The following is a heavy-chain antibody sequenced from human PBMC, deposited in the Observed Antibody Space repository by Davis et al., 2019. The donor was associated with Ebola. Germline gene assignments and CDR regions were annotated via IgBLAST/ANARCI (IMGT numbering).Heavy chain of an antibody. CDR1: GYTFSSYY. Sequence: ASVKVSCKASGYTFSSYYMHWVRQAPGQGLEWMGIINPSGGSTTYAQKFQGRVTMTRDTSTTTVHMELSSLRSEDTAVYYCARVFGSGWTYYFDYWGQGTLVTVSS. D-gene: IGHD6-19*01. J-gene: IGHJ4*02. V-gene: IGHV1-46*01. CDR2: INPSGGST. CDR3: ARVFGSGWTYYFDY.